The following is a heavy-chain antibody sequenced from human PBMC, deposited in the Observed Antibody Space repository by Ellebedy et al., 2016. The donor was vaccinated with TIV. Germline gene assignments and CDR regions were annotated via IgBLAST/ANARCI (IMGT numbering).Heavy chain of an antibody. Sequence: PGGSLRLSCAPSGFIFSKYAMSWVRQAPGKGLEWVSAISGSGGSTYYADSVKGRFTISRDNSKNTLYLQMNSLRAEDTAVYYCAKGSDYYDSSGYSTDFGYWGQGTLVTVSS. CDR2: ISGSGGST. CDR3: AKGSDYYDSSGYSTDFGY. V-gene: IGHV3-23*01. J-gene: IGHJ4*02. CDR1: GFIFSKYA. D-gene: IGHD3-22*01.